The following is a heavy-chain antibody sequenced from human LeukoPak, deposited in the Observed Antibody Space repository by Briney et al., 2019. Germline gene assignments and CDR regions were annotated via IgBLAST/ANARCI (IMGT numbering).Heavy chain of an antibody. V-gene: IGHV3-9*01. Sequence: GGSLRLSCAASGFTFDDYAMHWVRQAPGKGLEWVSGISWNSGSIGYADSVKGRFIISRDNAKNSLYLQMNSLRAEDTALYYCAKGGSTIIDAFDIWGQGTMVTVSS. D-gene: IGHD2-2*01. CDR1: GFTFDDYA. CDR3: AKGGSTIIDAFDI. CDR2: ISWNSGSI. J-gene: IGHJ3*02.